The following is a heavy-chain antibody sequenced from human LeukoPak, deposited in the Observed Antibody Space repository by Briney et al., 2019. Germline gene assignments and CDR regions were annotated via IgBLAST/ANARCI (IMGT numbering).Heavy chain of an antibody. D-gene: IGHD3-16*01. Sequence: ASVKVSCKASGGTFSSYAISWVRQAPGQGLEWMGGIIPIFGTANYAQKFQGRVTITADKSTSTAYMELSSLRSEDTAVYYCARDQEGGDGFGYWGQGTLVTVSS. CDR3: ARDQEGGDGFGY. J-gene: IGHJ4*02. CDR2: IIPIFGTA. V-gene: IGHV1-69*06. CDR1: GGTFSSYA.